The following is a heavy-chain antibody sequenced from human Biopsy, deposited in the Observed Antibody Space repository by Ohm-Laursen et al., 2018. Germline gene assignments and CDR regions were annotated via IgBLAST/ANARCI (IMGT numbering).Heavy chain of an antibody. D-gene: IGHD3-3*01. CDR3: AKDLLEWLERS. Sequence: SVKASCKASGHTFTGDQIHWVRQAPGQGLEWMGWIDPKNGDTKYGQIFQGRVTLTRDTSITTIYMDLRSLRSDDTAIYYCAKDLLEWLERSWGQGTRVTVSS. V-gene: IGHV1-2*02. J-gene: IGHJ4*02. CDR1: GHTFTGDQ. CDR2: IDPKNGDT.